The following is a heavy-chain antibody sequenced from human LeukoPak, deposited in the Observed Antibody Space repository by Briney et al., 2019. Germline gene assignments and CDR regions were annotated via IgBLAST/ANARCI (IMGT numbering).Heavy chain of an antibody. D-gene: IGHD6-25*01. Sequence: SETLSLTCTVSGGSISSYYWSWIRQPPGKGLEWIGYIYYSGSTNYNPSLKSRVTISVDTSNNQVFLRLTSVTAADTAIYYCTRDGSARSLATWGQGTLVTVSS. CDR3: TRDGSARSLAT. CDR1: GGSISSYY. CDR2: IYYSGST. V-gene: IGHV4-59*01. J-gene: IGHJ5*02.